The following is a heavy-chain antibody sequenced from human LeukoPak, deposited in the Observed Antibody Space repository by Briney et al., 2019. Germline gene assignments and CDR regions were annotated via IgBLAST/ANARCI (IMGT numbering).Heavy chain of an antibody. Sequence: GGSLRLSCAASGFTFSTYSMSWVRQAPGKGLKWVSYISSISSIIYHADSVKGRFTISRDNAKSSLYLQMNSLRAEDTAVYYCARSRPGTEAGQPNFDYWGQGTLVTVSS. J-gene: IGHJ4*02. V-gene: IGHV3-48*01. D-gene: IGHD6-13*01. CDR2: ISSISSII. CDR1: GFTFSTYS. CDR3: ARSRPGTEAGQPNFDY.